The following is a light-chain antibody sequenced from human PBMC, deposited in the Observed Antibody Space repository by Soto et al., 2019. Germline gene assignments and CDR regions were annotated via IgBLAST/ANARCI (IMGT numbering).Light chain of an antibody. CDR2: EVN. Sequence: QSALTQPPSASGSPGQSVNISSTGTSSDVGGYNYVSWYQQHPGKAPKLMIYEVNKRPSGVPDRFSGSKSGNTASLSVSGLQAEDEADYYCSSYAGDNNLCVFGTGTKLTVL. CDR1: SSDVGGYNY. CDR3: SSYAGDNNLCV. V-gene: IGLV2-8*01. J-gene: IGLJ1*01.